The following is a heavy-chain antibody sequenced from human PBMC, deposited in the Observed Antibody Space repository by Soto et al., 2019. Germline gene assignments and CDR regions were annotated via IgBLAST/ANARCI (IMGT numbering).Heavy chain of an antibody. Sequence: EVQLLESGGGLVQPGGSLRLSCAASGFTFSSYAMSWVRQAPGKGLEWVSAISGSGGSTYYADSVKGRFTISRDNSKNTLYLQMNSLRAEDTAVYYCAKAGYDFWSGYVDYFDYCGQGTLVTVSS. CDR3: AKAGYDFWSGYVDYFDY. CDR1: GFTFSSYA. J-gene: IGHJ4*02. D-gene: IGHD3-3*01. V-gene: IGHV3-23*01. CDR2: ISGSGGST.